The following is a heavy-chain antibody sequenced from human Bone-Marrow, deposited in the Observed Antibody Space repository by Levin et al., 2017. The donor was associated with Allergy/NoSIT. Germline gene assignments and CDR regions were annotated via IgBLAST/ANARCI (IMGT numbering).Heavy chain of an antibody. CDR2: INHTGST. CDR3: ARGGYSSGWFRDY. V-gene: IGHV4-34*01. Sequence: SQTLSLTCDVYGGSFTSDYWSWIRQPPGKGLEWIGEINHTGSTKYNPSLKSRVTMSVDTSKNHFSLKLTSVTAADTAVYYCARGGYSSGWFRDYWGQGTLVTVSS. D-gene: IGHD6-19*01. J-gene: IGHJ4*02. CDR1: GGSFTSDY.